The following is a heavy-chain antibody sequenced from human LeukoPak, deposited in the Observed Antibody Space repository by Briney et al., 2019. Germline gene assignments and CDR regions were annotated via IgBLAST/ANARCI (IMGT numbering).Heavy chain of an antibody. CDR3: ARLSYGDYVTDSGIDY. CDR2: IYYSGST. J-gene: IGHJ4*02. D-gene: IGHD4-17*01. V-gene: IGHV4-59*08. Sequence: SETLSLTCTVSGGSISSYYWSWIRQPPGKGLEWIGYIYYSGSTNYNPSLKSRVTISVDTSKNQFSLKLSSVTAADTAVYYCARLSYGDYVTDSGIDYWGQGTLVTVSS. CDR1: GGSISSYY.